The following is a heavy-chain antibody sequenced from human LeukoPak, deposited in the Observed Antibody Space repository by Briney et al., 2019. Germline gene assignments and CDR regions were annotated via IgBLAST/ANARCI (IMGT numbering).Heavy chain of an antibody. D-gene: IGHD3-10*01. CDR2: ISGSGGST. Sequence: GGSLRLSCAASGFTFSSYAMSWVRQAPGKGLEWVSAISGSGGSTYHADSVKGRFTISRDNSKNTLYLQMNSLRAEDTAVYYCAKVAFRFGEFEYYFDYWGQGTLVTVSS. V-gene: IGHV3-23*01. CDR3: AKVAFRFGEFEYYFDY. J-gene: IGHJ4*02. CDR1: GFTFSSYA.